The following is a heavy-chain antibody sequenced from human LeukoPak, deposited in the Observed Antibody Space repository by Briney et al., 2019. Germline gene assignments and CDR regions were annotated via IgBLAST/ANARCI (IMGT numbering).Heavy chain of an antibody. CDR1: GGSFSGYY. Sequence: SETLSLTCAVYGGSFSGYYWSWIRQPPGKGLEWIGEINHSGSTNYNPSLKSRVTISVDTSKNQFSLKLSSVTAADTAVYYCARGYGRRRQSDHTAMAPLGYYYYYMDVWGKGTTVTVSS. J-gene: IGHJ6*03. CDR2: INHSGST. D-gene: IGHD5-18*01. V-gene: IGHV4-34*01. CDR3: ARGYGRRRQSDHTAMAPLGYYYYYMDV.